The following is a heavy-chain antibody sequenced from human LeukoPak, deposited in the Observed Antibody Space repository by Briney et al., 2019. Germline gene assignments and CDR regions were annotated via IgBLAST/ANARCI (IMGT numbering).Heavy chain of an antibody. V-gene: IGHV1-8*01. J-gene: IGHJ4*02. CDR1: GYTFTSYD. CDR2: MNPNSGNT. D-gene: IGHD3-22*01. Sequence: ASVKVSCKASGYTFTSYDINWVRQATGQGLEWMGWMNPNSGNTGYAQKFQGRVTMTRNTSISTAYMELSSLRSGDTAVYYCARVVYNYDSSGYSYYFDYWGQGTLVTVSS. CDR3: ARVVYNYDSSGYSYYFDY.